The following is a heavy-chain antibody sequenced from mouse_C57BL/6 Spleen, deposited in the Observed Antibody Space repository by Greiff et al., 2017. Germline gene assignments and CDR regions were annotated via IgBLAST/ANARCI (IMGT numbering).Heavy chain of an antibody. Sequence: EVKVVESGAELVKPGASVKLSCTASGFNIKDYYLNWVKQRTEQGLEWIGRIDPEDGETKYAPKFQGKATITADTSSNTAYLQLSSLSSEDTAVYYSARSGYDWYCDVWGTGTTVTVSS. D-gene: IGHD1-2*01. V-gene: IGHV14-2*01. CDR2: IDPEDGET. CDR1: GFNIKDYY. J-gene: IGHJ1*03. CDR3: ARSGYDWYCDV.